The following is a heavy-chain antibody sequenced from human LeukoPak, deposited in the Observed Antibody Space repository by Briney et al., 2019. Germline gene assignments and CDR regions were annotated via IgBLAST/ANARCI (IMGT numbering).Heavy chain of an antibody. Sequence: GGSLRLSCAASGNYWMHWVRQAPGKGLVWVSHINSDGSWTSYADSVKGRFTISKDNSKNTLYLQMNSLRAEDTAVYYCAGDCRYSSGYDAFDIWGQGTMVTVSS. V-gene: IGHV3-74*01. CDR1: GNYW. D-gene: IGHD6-19*01. CDR3: AGDCRYSSGYDAFDI. J-gene: IGHJ3*02. CDR2: INSDGSWT.